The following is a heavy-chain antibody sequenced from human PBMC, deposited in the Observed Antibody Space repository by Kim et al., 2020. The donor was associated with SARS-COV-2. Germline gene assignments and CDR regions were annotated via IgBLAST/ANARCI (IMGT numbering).Heavy chain of an antibody. J-gene: IGHJ4*02. Sequence: TNSNPSLKSRVTISVDTSKNQFSLKLSSVTAADTAVYYCARGPMARTFDYWGQGTLVTVSS. V-gene: IGHV4-34*01. D-gene: IGHD5-12*01. CDR3: ARGPMARTFDY. CDR2: T.